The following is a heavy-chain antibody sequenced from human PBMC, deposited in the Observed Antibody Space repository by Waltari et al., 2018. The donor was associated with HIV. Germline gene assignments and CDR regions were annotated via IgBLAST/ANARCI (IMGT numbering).Heavy chain of an antibody. V-gene: IGHV4-59*08. D-gene: IGHD2-2*01. CDR1: GGSISSYY. CDR3: ARLGCSSTSCQRRGGMDV. CDR2: IYYSGST. J-gene: IGHJ6*02. Sequence: QVQLQESGPGLVKPSETLSLTCTVSGGSISSYYCSWICQPPGKGLEWIGYIYYSGSTNYNPSLESRLTISVDTSKNQFSLKLSSVTAADTAVYYCARLGCSSTSCQRRGGMDVWGQGTTVTVSS.